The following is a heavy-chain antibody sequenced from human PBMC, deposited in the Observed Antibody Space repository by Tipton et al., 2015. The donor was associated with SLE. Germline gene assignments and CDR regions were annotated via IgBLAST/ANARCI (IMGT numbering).Heavy chain of an antibody. V-gene: IGHV3-30*02. D-gene: IGHD2-8*01. CDR2: IRFDGNVK. CDR3: ASILGNTNPSDF. Sequence: SLRLSCAASGFTFRTYGMHWVRPAPGKGLEWVSFIRFDGNVKQYADPVRGRFTISRDNSKNTLSLQMDSLRPEDTSIYYCASILGNTNPSDFWGQGTLVTVSS. CDR1: GFTFRTYG. J-gene: IGHJ4*02.